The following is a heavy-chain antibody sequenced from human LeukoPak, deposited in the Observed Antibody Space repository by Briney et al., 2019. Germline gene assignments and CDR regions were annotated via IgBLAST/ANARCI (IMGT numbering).Heavy chain of an antibody. J-gene: IGHJ4*02. Sequence: SVKVSCKASGGTFSSYAISWVRQAPGQGLEWMGGIIPIFGTANYAQKFQGRVTITADESTSTAYMELSSLRSEDTAVYYCARDRLYGDDYVRGSYRLTDYWGQGTLVTVSS. CDR1: GGTFSSYA. CDR2: IIPIFGTA. D-gene: IGHD3-16*02. V-gene: IGHV1-69*13. CDR3: ARDRLYGDDYVRGSYRLTDY.